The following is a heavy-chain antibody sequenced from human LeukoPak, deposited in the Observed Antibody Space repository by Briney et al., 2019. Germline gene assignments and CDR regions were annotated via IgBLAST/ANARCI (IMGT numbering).Heavy chain of an antibody. CDR2: ISYDGSNK. CDR1: GFSFSDYA. D-gene: IGHD6-19*01. J-gene: IGHJ5*02. CDR3: SMDLRTAVADWFDP. V-gene: IGHV3-30*04. Sequence: GRSLRLSCAASGFSFSDYAMHWVRQAPGKGLEWVAVISYDGSNKYFIDSVKGRFTISRDNSKNALSLQMNSLRAEDTAVYYCSMDLRTAVADWFDPWGQGTLVTVSS.